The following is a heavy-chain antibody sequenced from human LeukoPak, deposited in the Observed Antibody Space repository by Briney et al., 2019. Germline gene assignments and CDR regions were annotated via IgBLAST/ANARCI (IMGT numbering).Heavy chain of an antibody. CDR1: GFTFSSYW. CDR3: AKGMYYYGSYYYMDV. Sequence: GGSLRLSCAASGFTFSSYWMHWVRRAPGKGLVWVSRINTDGSSPTYADSVKGRFTISRDNSKNTLYLQMNSLRAEDTAVYYCAKGMYYYGSYYYMDVWGKGTTVTVSS. V-gene: IGHV3-74*01. CDR2: INTDGSSP. J-gene: IGHJ6*03. D-gene: IGHD3-10*01.